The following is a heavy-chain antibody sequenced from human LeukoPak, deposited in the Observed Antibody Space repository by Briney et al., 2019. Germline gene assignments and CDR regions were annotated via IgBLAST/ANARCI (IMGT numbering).Heavy chain of an antibody. CDR3: SRARALGYCSGPSCWVWWFVP. J-gene: IGHJ5*02. CDR2: FNHSGST. V-gene: IGHV4-34*01. D-gene: IGHD2-2*01. Sequence: SETLSPTCAVHGGSFRGYYWSWIRQPPGKGLEWIGEFNHSGSTNDNPSLKSRVTISVDTSKTQSSLKLSSVSAADTAVYSGSRARALGYCSGPSCWVWWFVPGGQGTLVTVSS. CDR1: GGSFRGYY.